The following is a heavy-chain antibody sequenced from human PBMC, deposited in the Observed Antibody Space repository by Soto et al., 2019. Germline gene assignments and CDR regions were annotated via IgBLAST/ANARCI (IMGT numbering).Heavy chain of an antibody. CDR2: ISSNGGST. V-gene: IGHV3-64*01. Sequence: EVQLVESGGGLVQPGGSLRLSCAASGYTFSLYAMHWVRQAPGKGLEFISVISSNGGSTHYASSVKGRFTISRDNSKNTVYLEMGSVRADDTAMYDCGRAGYSDALDYWGQGTLVTVSS. J-gene: IGHJ4*02. CDR3: GRAGYSDALDY. D-gene: IGHD5-12*01. CDR1: GYTFSLYA.